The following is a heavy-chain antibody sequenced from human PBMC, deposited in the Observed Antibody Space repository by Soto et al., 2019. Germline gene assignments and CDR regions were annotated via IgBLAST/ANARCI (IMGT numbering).Heavy chain of an antibody. D-gene: IGHD3-22*01. Sequence: QVKLVQSGTEVKKPGVSMKVSCKASGYSFATSGMSWVRQAPGQGLEWMGWISAYNGNTNYEQKLQDRVTMTTDTSTSTAYLELRSLRSDDTAVYYCARAGHYYDSSGYANWGQGTLVTVSS. V-gene: IGHV1-18*01. CDR3: ARAGHYYDSSGYAN. CDR2: ISAYNGNT. CDR1: GYSFATSG. J-gene: IGHJ4*02.